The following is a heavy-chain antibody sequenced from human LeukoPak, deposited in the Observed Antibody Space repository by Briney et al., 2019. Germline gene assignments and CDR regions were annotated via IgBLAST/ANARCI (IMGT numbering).Heavy chain of an antibody. J-gene: IGHJ4*02. CDR1: GYSISSGYY. CDR2: IYHSGST. Sequence: SETLSLTCTVSGYSISSGYYWGWIRQPPGKGLEWIGSIYHSGSTYYKPSLKSRVTISVDTSKNQFSLKLSSVTAADTAVYYCARATYSGSFDYWGQGTLVTVSS. V-gene: IGHV4-38-2*02. D-gene: IGHD1-26*01. CDR3: ARATYSGSFDY.